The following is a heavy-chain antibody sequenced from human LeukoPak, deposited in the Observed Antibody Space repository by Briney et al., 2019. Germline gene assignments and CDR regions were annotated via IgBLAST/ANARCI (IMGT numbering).Heavy chain of an antibody. CDR2: IRYDGSNK. CDR1: GFTFSSYW. D-gene: IGHD7-27*01. V-gene: IGHV3-30*02. Sequence: GGSLRLSCAASGFTFSSYWMTWVRQAPGKGLEWVAFIRYDGSNKYYADSVKGRFTISRDNSKNTLYLQMNSLRAEDTAVYYCAKAHGDRRGYFDYWGQGTLVTVSS. J-gene: IGHJ4*02. CDR3: AKAHGDRRGYFDY.